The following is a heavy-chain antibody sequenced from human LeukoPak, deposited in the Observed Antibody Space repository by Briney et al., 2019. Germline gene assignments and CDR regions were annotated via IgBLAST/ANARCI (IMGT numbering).Heavy chain of an antibody. D-gene: IGHD6-13*01. CDR2: ITGSGGNT. V-gene: IGHV3-23*01. CDR3: AKAASSSWPSYYYGMDV. Sequence: GGSLRLSCAASGFIFSSYSMSWVRQAPGKGLEWASVITGSGGNTYYADSVKGRFTISKDNSKNTVYLQMSSLRVDDTAVYYCAKAASSSWPSYYYGMDVWGQGTTVTVSS. CDR1: GFIFSSYS. J-gene: IGHJ6*02.